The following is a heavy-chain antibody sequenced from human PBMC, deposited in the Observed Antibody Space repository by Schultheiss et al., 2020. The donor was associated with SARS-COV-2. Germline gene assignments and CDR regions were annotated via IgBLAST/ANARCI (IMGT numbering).Heavy chain of an antibody. Sequence: SVKVSCKASGGTFSSYAISWVRQAPGQGLEWMGGIIPIFGTANYAQKFQGRVTMTRDTSTSTVYMELSSLRSEDTAVYYCARGAAVAGLNWFDPWGQGTLVTVSS. CDR1: GGTFSSYA. D-gene: IGHD6-19*01. CDR3: ARGAAVAGLNWFDP. V-gene: IGHV1-69*05. CDR2: IIPIFGTA. J-gene: IGHJ5*02.